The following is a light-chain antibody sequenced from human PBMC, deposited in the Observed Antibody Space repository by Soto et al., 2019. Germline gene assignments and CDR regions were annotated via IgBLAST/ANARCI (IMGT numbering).Light chain of an antibody. Sequence: DIQMTQSPTSLSASVGDRVTITCRASQDIRNFVAWYQQKPGKAPKLLIYAASTLQSGVPSRFSGSGSGTDCTLTINSRQPEDVATYSCQKYSSVPVFGPGTKVEIK. CDR2: AAS. J-gene: IGKJ3*01. CDR3: QKYSSVPV. CDR1: QDIRNF. V-gene: IGKV1-27*01.